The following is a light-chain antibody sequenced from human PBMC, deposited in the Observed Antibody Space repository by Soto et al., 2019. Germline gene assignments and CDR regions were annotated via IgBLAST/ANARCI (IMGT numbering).Light chain of an antibody. Sequence: QSALTQPASVSGSPGQSITISCTGSSSDVGAYNYVSWYQQHPGKAPRLMIYEVTNRPSGVSNHFSGSKSGNTASLTISGLRAEDEADYYCSSYTSGSTLVVFGGGTKLTVL. CDR2: EVT. J-gene: IGLJ2*01. CDR3: SSYTSGSTLVV. CDR1: SSDVGAYNY. V-gene: IGLV2-14*01.